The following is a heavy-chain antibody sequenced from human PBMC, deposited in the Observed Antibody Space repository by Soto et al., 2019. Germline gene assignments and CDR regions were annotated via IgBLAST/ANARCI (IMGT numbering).Heavy chain of an antibody. D-gene: IGHD3-3*01. Sequence: QVQLEESGGGVVQPGRSLRLSCAASGFTFSSYGMHWVRQAPGKGLEWVAVISYDGSNKYYADSVKGRFTISRDNSKNTLYLQMNSLRAEDTAVYYCAKDPPPTHPYYDFWSGYLSSDYYYYGMDVWGQGTTVTVSS. CDR1: GFTFSSYG. J-gene: IGHJ6*02. CDR3: AKDPPPTHPYYDFWSGYLSSDYYYYGMDV. CDR2: ISYDGSNK. V-gene: IGHV3-30*18.